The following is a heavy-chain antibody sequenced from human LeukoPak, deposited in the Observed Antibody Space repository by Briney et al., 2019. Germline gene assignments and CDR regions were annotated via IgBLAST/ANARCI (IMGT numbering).Heavy chain of an antibody. Sequence: GESLKISCKGSGYSFTSYWIGWVRQMPGKGLEWMGIIYRGDSDTRYSPSFQGQVTISADKSISTAYLQWSSLKASDTAMYYCARRRYCSGGSCPYSFDYWGQGTLVTVSS. CDR3: ARRRYCSGGSCPYSFDY. CDR2: IYRGDSDT. CDR1: GYSFTSYW. V-gene: IGHV5-51*01. J-gene: IGHJ4*02. D-gene: IGHD2-15*01.